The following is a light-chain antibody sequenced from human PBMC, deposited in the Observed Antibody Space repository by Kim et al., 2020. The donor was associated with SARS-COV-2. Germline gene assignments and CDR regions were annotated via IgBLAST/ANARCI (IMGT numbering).Light chain of an antibody. V-gene: IGKV3-20*01. Sequence: LPGERTHLSCRASQSVSSSYLDGYQQKPGQAPRLLIYGASSRATGIPDRFSGSGSGTDFTLTITRLETEDFAVYFCQQFGVTRWTFGQGTKVDIK. CDR2: GAS. CDR1: QSVSSSY. J-gene: IGKJ1*01. CDR3: QQFGVTRWT.